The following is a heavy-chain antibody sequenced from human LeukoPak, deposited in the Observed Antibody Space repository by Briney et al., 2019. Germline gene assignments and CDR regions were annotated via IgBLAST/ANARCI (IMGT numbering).Heavy chain of an antibody. V-gene: IGHV4-39*07. CDR1: GGSISSSSYY. Sequence: SETLSLTCTVSGGSISSSSYYWGWIRQPPGKGLEWIGSIYYSGSTYYNPSLKSRVTISVDTSKNQFSLKLSSVTAADTAVYYCARVKRWLVSYFDYWGQGTLVTVSS. CDR2: IYYSGST. CDR3: ARVKRWLVSYFDY. J-gene: IGHJ4*02. D-gene: IGHD6-19*01.